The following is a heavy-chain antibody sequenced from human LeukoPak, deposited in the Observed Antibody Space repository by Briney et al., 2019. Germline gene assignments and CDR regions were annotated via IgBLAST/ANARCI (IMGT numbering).Heavy chain of an antibody. CDR2: IYYSGST. J-gene: IGHJ4*02. CDR1: GGSISSYY. CDR3: ARGRGVSFDY. V-gene: IGHV4-59*01. Sequence: SETLSLTCAVSGGSISSYYWSWIRQPPGKGLEWIGYIYYSGSTNHNPSLKSRVTISVDTSKNQFSLKLSSVTAADTAVYYCARGRGVSFDYWGQGTLVTVSS. D-gene: IGHD2/OR15-2a*01.